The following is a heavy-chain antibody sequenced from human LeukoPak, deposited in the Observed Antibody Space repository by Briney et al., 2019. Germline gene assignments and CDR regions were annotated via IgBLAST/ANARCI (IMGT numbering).Heavy chain of an antibody. CDR3: ARAPLGYYMDV. Sequence: ASVKVSCKASGGTFSSYAITWVRQAPGQGLEWMGWMNPNSGNTGYAQKFQGRVTMTRNTSISTAYMELSSLRSEDTAVYYCARAPLGYYMDVWGKGTTVTISS. CDR2: MNPNSGNT. J-gene: IGHJ6*03. V-gene: IGHV1-8*01. CDR1: GGTFSSYA.